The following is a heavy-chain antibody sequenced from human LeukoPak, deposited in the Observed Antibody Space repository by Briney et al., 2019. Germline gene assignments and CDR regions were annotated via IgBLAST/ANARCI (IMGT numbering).Heavy chain of an antibody. CDR1: GYTFINHG. J-gene: IGHJ5*01. D-gene: IGHD3-3*01. V-gene: IGHV1-18*01. Sequence: GASVKVSCKASGYTFINHGISWVRQAPGQGLEWMGWISAHNGRTEYAPNLQDRVTMTTDTSTTTAYMELRSLTSDDTAVYYCGRWSPNPNDSWGQGTLVTVSS. CDR3: GRWSPNPNDS. CDR2: ISAHNGRT.